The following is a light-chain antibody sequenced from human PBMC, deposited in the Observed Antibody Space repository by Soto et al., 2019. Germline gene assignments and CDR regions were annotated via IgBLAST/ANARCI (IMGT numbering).Light chain of an antibody. J-gene: IGLJ2*01. Sequence: QSALTQPASVSGSPGQSITISCTGTSSDVGGYNYVSWYQQHPGKAPKLMIYEVSNRPSGVSTRFSGSQSGNKAALTISGVQAEDEADYYCRSYTSSSTLGVFGGGTKLTVL. CDR3: RSYTSSSTLGV. CDR1: SSDVGGYNY. V-gene: IGLV2-14*01. CDR2: EVS.